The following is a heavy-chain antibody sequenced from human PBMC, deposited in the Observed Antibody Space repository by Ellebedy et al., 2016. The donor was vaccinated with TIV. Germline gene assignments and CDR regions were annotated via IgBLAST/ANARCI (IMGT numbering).Heavy chain of an antibody. Sequence: GESLKISCAASGFNFRRYWMTWVRQAPGKGLEWVAKLRQEGYEIYYVESVTGRFTISRDNAKNSLFLQMNSLRVEDTAVYYCARRASYGDYAVQVNPWYDPWGQGTLVTVSS. J-gene: IGHJ5*02. V-gene: IGHV3-7*01. CDR3: ARRASYGDYAVQVNPWYDP. CDR2: LRQEGYEI. CDR1: GFNFRRYW. D-gene: IGHD4-17*01.